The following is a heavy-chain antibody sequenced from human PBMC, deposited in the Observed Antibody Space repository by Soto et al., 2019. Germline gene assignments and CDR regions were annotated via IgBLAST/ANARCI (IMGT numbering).Heavy chain of an antibody. CDR1: GYSFTSYW. D-gene: IGHD2-15*01. V-gene: IGHV5-51*01. J-gene: IGHJ6*02. CDR2: IYPDNSDI. CDR3: AKEGGSAYYGMDV. Sequence: GESLKISCKGSGYSFTSYWINWVRQMPGKGLEWMGIIYPDNSDIRYSPSFQGQVTISADKSINTVYLQWSSLKASDTAMYYCAKEGGSAYYGMDVWGQGTTVTVSS.